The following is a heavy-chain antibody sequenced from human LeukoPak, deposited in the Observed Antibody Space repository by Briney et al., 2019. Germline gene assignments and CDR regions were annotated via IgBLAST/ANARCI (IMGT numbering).Heavy chain of an antibody. Sequence: GGSLRLSRAASGFTFSSYAMHWVRQAPGKGLEWVAFIRYDGSNKYYADSVKGRFTISRDNSKNTLYLEMNSLRTEDTAVYYCARTPITMVRGGDYYMDVWGKGTTVTVSS. CDR2: IRYDGSNK. CDR1: GFTFSSYA. CDR3: ARTPITMVRGGDYYMDV. J-gene: IGHJ6*03. D-gene: IGHD3-10*01. V-gene: IGHV3-30*02.